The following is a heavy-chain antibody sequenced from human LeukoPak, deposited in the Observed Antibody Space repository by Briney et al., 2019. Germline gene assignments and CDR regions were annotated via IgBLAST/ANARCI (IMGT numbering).Heavy chain of an antibody. CDR1: GHSHSSGYY. V-gene: IGHV4-38-2*02. CDR3: ARVGAVRGDY. CDR2: IYHSGRT. Sequence: PSETVSLPCTVWGHSHSSGYYRGWTGPPPGKGLEWIGSIYHSGRTFYNPSLKRRLTISVDTSKNDVSLNVRPVTSAYTSLYYCARVGAVRGDYWGQGTLVTVSS. D-gene: IGHD2/OR15-2a*01. J-gene: IGHJ4*02.